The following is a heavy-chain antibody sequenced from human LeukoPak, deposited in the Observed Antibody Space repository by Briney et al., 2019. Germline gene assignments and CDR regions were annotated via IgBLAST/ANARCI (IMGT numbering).Heavy chain of an antibody. CDR2: IYHSGTT. D-gene: IGHD4-17*01. CDR1: GGSIGSSNW. J-gene: IGHJ4*02. V-gene: IGHV4-4*02. Sequence: SGTLSLTCAVSGGSIGSSNWWRWARQPPGKGLEWIGEIYHSGTTNYNPSLKSRVTMSVDKSKNQFSLKLSSVTAADTAIYYCATYFYGDYASYYFDFWGQGTLVTVSS. CDR3: ATYFYGDYASYYFDF.